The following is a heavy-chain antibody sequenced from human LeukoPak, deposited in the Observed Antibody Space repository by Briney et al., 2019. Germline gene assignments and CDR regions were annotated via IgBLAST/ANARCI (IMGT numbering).Heavy chain of an antibody. CDR2: IYHSGST. Sequence: SETLSLTCTGSGYSISSGYYWGWIRQPPGKGLEWIGSIYHSGSTYYNPSLKSRVTISVDTSKNQFSLKLSSVTAADTAVYYCARDQEKDYYGSGSYLYWGQGTLVTVSS. V-gene: IGHV4-38-2*02. CDR3: ARDQEKDYYGSGSYLY. J-gene: IGHJ4*02. D-gene: IGHD3-10*01. CDR1: GYSISSGYY.